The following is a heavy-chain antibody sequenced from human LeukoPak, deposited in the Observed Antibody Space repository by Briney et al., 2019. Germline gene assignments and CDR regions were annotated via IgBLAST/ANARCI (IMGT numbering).Heavy chain of an antibody. CDR3: ARLVEGYYYDSSGYYQTYYYYGMDV. D-gene: IGHD3-22*01. J-gene: IGHJ6*02. CDR1: GFTFNNYA. CDR2: ISSSSSYI. Sequence: GGSLRLSCAASGFTFNNYAMSWVRQAPGKGLEWVSSISSSSSYIYYADSVKGRFTISRDNAKNSLYLQMNSLRAEDTAVYYCARLVEGYYYDSSGYYQTYYYYGMDVWGQGTTVTVSS. V-gene: IGHV3-21*01.